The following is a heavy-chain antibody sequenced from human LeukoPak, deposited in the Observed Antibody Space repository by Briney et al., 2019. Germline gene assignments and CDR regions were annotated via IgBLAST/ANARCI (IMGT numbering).Heavy chain of an antibody. J-gene: IGHJ5*02. Sequence: PGGSLRLSCAASGFTFSDYYMSWICQAPGKGLEWVSYISSSGSTIYYADSVKGRFTISRDNAKNSLYLQMNSLRAEDTAVYYCAKKGVVALNWFDPWGQGTLVTVSS. V-gene: IGHV3-11*01. CDR3: AKKGVVALNWFDP. D-gene: IGHD2-15*01. CDR2: ISSSGSTI. CDR1: GFTFSDYY.